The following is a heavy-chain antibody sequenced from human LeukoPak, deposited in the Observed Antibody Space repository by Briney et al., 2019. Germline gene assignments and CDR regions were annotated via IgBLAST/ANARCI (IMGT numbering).Heavy chain of an antibody. D-gene: IGHD3-22*01. J-gene: IGHJ4*02. Sequence: GGSLRLSCVGSGFTFSSYHMNWVRQAPGKGLEWVSYISSSSSTIYYADSVKGRFIISRDNAKNSLYLQTNSLRAEDTAVYYCARAQYYSDSTGYYYLHYWGQGTLVTVSS. CDR1: GFTFSSYH. CDR2: ISSSSSTI. CDR3: ARAQYYSDSTGYYYLHY. V-gene: IGHV3-48*01.